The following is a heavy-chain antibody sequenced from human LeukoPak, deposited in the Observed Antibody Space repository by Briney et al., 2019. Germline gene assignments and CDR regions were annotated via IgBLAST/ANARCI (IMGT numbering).Heavy chain of an antibody. CDR2: IITIFGKA. CDR3: ARALWFGESPLNLPFIE. CDR1: GGTFSSYA. J-gene: IGHJ4*02. D-gene: IGHD3-10*01. V-gene: IGHV1-69*05. Sequence: SMEVSCKASGGTFSSYAISWVRQAPGQGLEWMGGIITIFGKANYAQKFQGRVTITTDESTSTAYMELSSLRSEDTAVYYCARALWFGESPLNLPFIEWGQGTLVTIFS.